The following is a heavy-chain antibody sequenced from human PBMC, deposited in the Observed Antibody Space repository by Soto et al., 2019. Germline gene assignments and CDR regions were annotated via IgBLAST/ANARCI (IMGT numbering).Heavy chain of an antibody. Sequence: GSLRLACAASGFTFISYSMNCCLQAPGKGLEWVSSISSSSSYIYYADSVKGRFTISRDNAKNSLYLQMNSLRAEDTAVYYCARDNPYNWNYDWGQGTLVTVSS. CDR1: GFTFISYS. CDR3: ARDNPYNWNYD. D-gene: IGHD1-7*01. CDR2: ISSSSSYI. V-gene: IGHV3-21*01. J-gene: IGHJ4*02.